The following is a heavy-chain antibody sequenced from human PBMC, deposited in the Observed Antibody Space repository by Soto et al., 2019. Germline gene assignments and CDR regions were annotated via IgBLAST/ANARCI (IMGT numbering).Heavy chain of an antibody. Sequence: PFETRSHTCTVAGGSISSYYLRLLRHPPGKGLEWIGYIYYSGSTNYNPSLKSRVTISVDTSKNQFSLKLSSVTAADTAVYYCARDGGSSGGSHNWFDPWGQGTLVNVS. CDR3: ARDGGSSGGSHNWFDP. J-gene: IGHJ5*02. CDR1: GGSISSYY. D-gene: IGHD2-15*01. CDR2: IYYSGST. V-gene: IGHV4-59*01.